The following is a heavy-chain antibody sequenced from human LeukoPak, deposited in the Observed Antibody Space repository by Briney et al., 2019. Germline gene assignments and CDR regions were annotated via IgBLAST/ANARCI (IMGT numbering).Heavy chain of an antibody. CDR3: ASFGGYCSSTSCYNYFGP. D-gene: IGHD2-2*01. J-gene: IGHJ5*02. CDR1: GFTFSSYW. CDR2: IKQDGSEK. V-gene: IGHV3-7*01. Sequence: GGSLRLSCAASGFTFSSYWMSWVRQAPGKGLEWVANIKQDGSEKYYVDSVKGRFTISRDNVENSLFLQMNSLRAEDTAVYYCASFGGYCSSTSCYNYFGPWGQGTLVTVSS.